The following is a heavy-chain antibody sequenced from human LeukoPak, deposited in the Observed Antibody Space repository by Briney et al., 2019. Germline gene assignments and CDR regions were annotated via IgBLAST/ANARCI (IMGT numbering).Heavy chain of an antibody. CDR1: GFTFSSYN. CDR2: ISSDGGST. J-gene: IGHJ4*02. V-gene: IGHV3-64D*06. D-gene: IGHD1-26*01. CDR3: VKDLSGTYSFDF. Sequence: GGSLRLSCSASGFTFSSYNMHWVRQAPGKGLEYVSTISSDGGSTYYEDSVKGRFTISRDNSKNTLYLQMSSLRAEDTAVYYCVKDLSGTYSFDFWGQGTLVTVSS.